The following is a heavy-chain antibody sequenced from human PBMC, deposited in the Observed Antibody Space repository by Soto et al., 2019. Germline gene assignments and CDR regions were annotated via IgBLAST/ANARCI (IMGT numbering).Heavy chain of an antibody. Sequence: QVQLVQSGAEVKKPGSSVKVSCKASGGTFSSYAISWVRQAPGQGLEWMGGIIPIFGTANYAQKFQGRVTITADEATRTAYMELSSRRSEDTAVYYCARETIAAAGTFDYGGQGTVVTVSS. D-gene: IGHD6-13*01. J-gene: IGHJ4*02. V-gene: IGHV1-69*01. CDR1: GGTFSSYA. CDR3: ARETIAAAGTFDY. CDR2: IIPIFGTA.